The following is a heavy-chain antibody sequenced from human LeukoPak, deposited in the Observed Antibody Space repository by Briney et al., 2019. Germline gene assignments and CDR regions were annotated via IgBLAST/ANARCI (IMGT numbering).Heavy chain of an antibody. Sequence: SETLSLTCTVSGGSISSYYWSWIRQPPGKGLEWIGYIYYSGSTNYNPSLKSRVTISVDTSKNQFSLKLSSVTPEDTAVYYCARRLTQYDCFDPWGQGILVTVSS. CDR1: GGSISSYY. CDR3: ARRLTQYDCFDP. D-gene: IGHD2-2*01. CDR2: IYYSGST. J-gene: IGHJ5*02. V-gene: IGHV4-59*12.